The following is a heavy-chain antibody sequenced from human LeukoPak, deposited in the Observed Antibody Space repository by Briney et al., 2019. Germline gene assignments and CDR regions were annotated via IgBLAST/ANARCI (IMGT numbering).Heavy chain of an antibody. D-gene: IGHD3-10*01. CDR3: ARESASRVLWFGELLTYYYYYMDV. CDR1: GYSISSGYY. CDR2: INHSGST. Sequence: SETLSLTCTVSGYSISSGYYWGWIRQPPGKGLEWIGEINHSGSTNYNPSLKSRVTISVDTSKNQFSLKLSSVTAADTAVYYCARESASRVLWFGELLTYYYYYMDVWGKGTTVTISS. J-gene: IGHJ6*03. V-gene: IGHV4-38-2*02.